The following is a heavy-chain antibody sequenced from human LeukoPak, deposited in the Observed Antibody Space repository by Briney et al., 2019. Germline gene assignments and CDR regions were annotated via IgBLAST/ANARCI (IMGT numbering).Heavy chain of an antibody. D-gene: IGHD1-20*01. CDR3: ARDLTGTLSMDV. CDR1: GFTFSSYS. Sequence: GVSLRLSCAASGFTFSSYSMNWVRQAPGKGLEWVSSISSSSSYIYYADSVKGRFTISRDNAKNSLYLQMNSLRAEDTAVYYCARDLTGTLSMDVWGKGTTVTVSS. J-gene: IGHJ6*03. CDR2: ISSSSSYI. V-gene: IGHV3-21*01.